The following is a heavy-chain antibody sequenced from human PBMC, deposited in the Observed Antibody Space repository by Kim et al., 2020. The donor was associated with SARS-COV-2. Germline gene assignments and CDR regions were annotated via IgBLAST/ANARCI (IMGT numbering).Heavy chain of an antibody. Sequence: SGSTYSNPSLKSRVTISVDTSKNQFSLKLSSVTAADTAVYYCASYYDVGYWGQGTLVTVSS. CDR3: ASYYDVGY. J-gene: IGHJ4*02. CDR2: SGST. D-gene: IGHD3-22*01. V-gene: IGHV4-39*07.